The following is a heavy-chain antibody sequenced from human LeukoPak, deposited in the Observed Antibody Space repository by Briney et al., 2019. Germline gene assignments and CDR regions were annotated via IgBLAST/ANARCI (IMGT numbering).Heavy chain of an antibody. CDR3: ARDSGYGDFYFDY. V-gene: IGHV3-48*01. D-gene: IGHD5-12*01. CDR2: ISSGSGSI. J-gene: IGHJ4*02. Sequence: GGSLRLSCAASGFTFSSYSMNWVRQAPGKGLEWVSYISSGSGSIYYADSVKGRFTISRDNSKNTLYLQMNSLRAEDTAVYYCARDSGYGDFYFDYWGQGTLVTVSS. CDR1: GFTFSSYS.